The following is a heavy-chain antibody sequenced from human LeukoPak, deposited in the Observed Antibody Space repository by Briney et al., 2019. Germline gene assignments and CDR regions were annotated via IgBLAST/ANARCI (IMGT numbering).Heavy chain of an antibody. Sequence: GGSLRLSCAASGFTFSSYGMHWVRQAPGKGLEWVAFIRYDGSNKYYADSVKGRFTISRNNSKNTLYLQMNSLRAEDTAVYYCAKDWNTMVRGFDYWGQGTLVTVSS. CDR3: AKDWNTMVRGFDY. D-gene: IGHD3-10*01. J-gene: IGHJ4*02. CDR1: GFTFSSYG. CDR2: IRYDGSNK. V-gene: IGHV3-30*02.